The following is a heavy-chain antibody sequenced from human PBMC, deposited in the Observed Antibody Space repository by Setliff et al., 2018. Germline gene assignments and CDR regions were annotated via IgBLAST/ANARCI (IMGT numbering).Heavy chain of an antibody. CDR2: INIDGSST. D-gene: IGHD2-21*02. CDR1: GFTFSSSW. V-gene: IGHV3-74*01. Sequence: GGSLRLSCAASGFTFSSSWMHWVRQAPGKGLVWVSRINIDGSSTTYTDSVKGRFTISRDNAKNTLYLQMNSLGAEDTAVYYCASDLAYCGGDCYYDYWGQGTPVTVSS. CDR3: ASDLAYCGGDCYYDY. J-gene: IGHJ4*02.